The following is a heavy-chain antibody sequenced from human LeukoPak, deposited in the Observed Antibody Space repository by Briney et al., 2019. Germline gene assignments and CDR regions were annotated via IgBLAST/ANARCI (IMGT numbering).Heavy chain of an antibody. CDR2: INWNGGST. CDR3: ARGTYYYDSSGSPGAFDI. CDR1: GFTFDDYG. Sequence: GGSLRLSCAASGFTFDDYGMSWVRQAPGEGLEWVSGINWNGGSTGYADSVKGRFTISRDNAKNSLYLQMNSLRAEDTALYYCARGTYYYDSSGSPGAFDIWGQGTMVTVSS. V-gene: IGHV3-20*04. D-gene: IGHD3-22*01. J-gene: IGHJ3*02.